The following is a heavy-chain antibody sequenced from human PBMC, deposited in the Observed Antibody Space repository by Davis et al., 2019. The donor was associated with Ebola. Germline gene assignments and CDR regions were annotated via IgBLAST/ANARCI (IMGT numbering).Heavy chain of an antibody. D-gene: IGHD1-26*01. Sequence: SVKVSCKASGGTFSSYAISWVRQAPGQGLEWMGGIIPILGIANYAQKFQGRVTITADESTSTAYMELSSLRSEDTAVYYCARDRSWYSFWFDYWGQGTLVTVSS. CDR1: GGTFSSYA. CDR3: ARDRSWYSFWFDY. CDR2: IIPILGIA. V-gene: IGHV1-69*10. J-gene: IGHJ4*02.